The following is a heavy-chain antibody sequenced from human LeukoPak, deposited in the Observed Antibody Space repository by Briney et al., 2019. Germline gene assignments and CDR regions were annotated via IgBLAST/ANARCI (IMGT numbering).Heavy chain of an antibody. Sequence: PGGSLRLSCAASGFTFSSYAMSWVRQAPGKGLEWVSAISGSGGSTYYADSVKGRFTISSDNSKNTLYLQMNSLRAEDTAVYYCAKYRGYGDMYYFDYWGQGTLVTVSS. D-gene: IGHD4-17*01. V-gene: IGHV3-23*01. CDR3: AKYRGYGDMYYFDY. CDR2: ISGSGGST. J-gene: IGHJ4*02. CDR1: GFTFSSYA.